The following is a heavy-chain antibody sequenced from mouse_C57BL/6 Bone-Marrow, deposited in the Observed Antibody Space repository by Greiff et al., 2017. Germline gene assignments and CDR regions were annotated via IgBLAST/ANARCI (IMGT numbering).Heavy chain of an antibody. D-gene: IGHD6-1*01. CDR3: ARHFRAIYAMDY. CDR2: ISNGGGST. Sequence: DVMLVESGGGLVQPGGSLKLSCAASGFTFSDYYMYWVRQTPEKRLEWVAYISNGGGSTYYPDTVKGRFTISRDNAKNTLYLQMSRLKSEDTAMYYCARHFRAIYAMDYWGQGTSVTVSS. J-gene: IGHJ4*01. V-gene: IGHV5-12*01. CDR1: GFTFSDYY.